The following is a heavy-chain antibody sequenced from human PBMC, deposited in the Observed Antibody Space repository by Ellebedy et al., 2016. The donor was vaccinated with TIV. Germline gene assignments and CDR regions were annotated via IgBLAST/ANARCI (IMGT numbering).Heavy chain of an antibody. Sequence: GESLKISCAASVFTVSYNYMTWVRQAPGKGLECVSVIYGGGSTYSADSVKGRFTISRDDSKNTLYLQMNSRRAEGTAVYFCAGARTVSLGFEYWGQGTLVTVSS. CDR2: IYGGGST. CDR1: VFTVSYNY. V-gene: IGHV3-53*01. CDR3: AGARTVSLGFEY. J-gene: IGHJ4*02. D-gene: IGHD4-17*01.